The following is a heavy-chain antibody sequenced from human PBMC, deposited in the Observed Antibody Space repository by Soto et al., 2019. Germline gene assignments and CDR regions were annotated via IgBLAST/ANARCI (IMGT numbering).Heavy chain of an antibody. CDR3: ARDERIAVAGTDN. Sequence: EVQLLESGGGLVQPGGSLRLSCEASGFVFSHFALSWVRQAPGKGLEWVSGISGGSETTSYADSVKGRFTISRDNSKNTLYLQMNSLRAEDTALYYCARDERIAVAGTDNWGQGTLVTVTS. CDR1: GFVFSHFA. D-gene: IGHD6-19*01. V-gene: IGHV3-23*01. J-gene: IGHJ4*02. CDR2: ISGGSETT.